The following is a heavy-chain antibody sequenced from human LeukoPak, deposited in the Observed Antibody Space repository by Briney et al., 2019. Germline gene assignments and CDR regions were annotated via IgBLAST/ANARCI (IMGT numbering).Heavy chain of an antibody. Sequence: GGSLRLSCVGSGFTFSTSWMHWVRQAPGKGPEYVAYINQDGSETNYVDSVKGRFTISRDNTRNSLLLQMYSLRDEDTAIYYCARWAGRCGGDCQSEDPWGLGTLVIVSS. CDR1: GFTFSTSW. CDR3: ARWAGRCGGDCQSEDP. V-gene: IGHV3-7*01. J-gene: IGHJ5*02. D-gene: IGHD2-21*02. CDR2: INQDGSET.